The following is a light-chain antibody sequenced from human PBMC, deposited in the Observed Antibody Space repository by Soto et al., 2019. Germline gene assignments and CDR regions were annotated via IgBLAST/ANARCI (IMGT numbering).Light chain of an antibody. CDR2: DAS. J-gene: IGKJ4*01. V-gene: IGKV1-17*01. Sequence: DIQMTQSPSSLSASVGDRVTIAFRASQGIGKDLGWYQQKPGKAPKRLIHDASSLESGVPSRFSGSGSGTEFTLTISSLQPEDLATYYCLQHNSLLTFGGGTKVDIK. CDR1: QGIGKD. CDR3: LQHNSLLT.